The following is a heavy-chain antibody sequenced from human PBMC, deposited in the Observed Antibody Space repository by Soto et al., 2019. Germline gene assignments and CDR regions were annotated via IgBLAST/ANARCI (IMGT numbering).Heavy chain of an antibody. V-gene: IGHV1-8*01. Sequence: ASVKGSCKAAGYTCTRYDSNWVRQATGQGLEWMGWMNPNSGNTGYAQKFQGRVTMTRNTSISTAYMELSSLRSEETAVYYCARAKQLDFDYWGQGTLVTVSS. CDR3: ARAKQLDFDY. CDR2: MNPNSGNT. D-gene: IGHD6-13*01. J-gene: IGHJ4*02. CDR1: GYTCTRYD.